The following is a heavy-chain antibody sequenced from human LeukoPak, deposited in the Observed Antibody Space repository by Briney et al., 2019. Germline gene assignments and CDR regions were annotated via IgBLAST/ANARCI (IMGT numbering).Heavy chain of an antibody. CDR1: GLTFSSYA. V-gene: IGHV3-23*01. J-gene: IGHJ3*02. D-gene: IGHD3-22*01. CDR2: ISGSGGST. CDR3: AKDGPGVVVVITGDAFDI. Sequence: GGSLRLSCAASGLTFSSYAMSWVRQAPGKGLEWVSAISGSGGSTYYADSVKGRSTISRDNSKNTLYLQMNSLRAEDTAVYYCAKDGPGVVVVITGDAFDIWGQGTMVTVSS.